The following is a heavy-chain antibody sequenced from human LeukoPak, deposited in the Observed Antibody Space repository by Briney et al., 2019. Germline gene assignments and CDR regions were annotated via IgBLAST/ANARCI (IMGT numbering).Heavy chain of an antibody. CDR3: ARKGSRGYYFDY. D-gene: IGHD3-10*01. J-gene: IGHJ4*02. Sequence: ASVKVSCKASGYTFTSYDINWVRQATGQGLEWMGWMNPNSGNTGYAQKFQGRVTITRNTSISTAYMELSSLRSEDTAVYYCARKGSRGYYFDYWGQGTLVTVSS. CDR1: GYTFTSYD. CDR2: MNPNSGNT. V-gene: IGHV1-8*01.